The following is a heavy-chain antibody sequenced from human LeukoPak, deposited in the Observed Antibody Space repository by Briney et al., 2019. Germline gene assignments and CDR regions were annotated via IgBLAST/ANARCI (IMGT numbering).Heavy chain of an antibody. CDR2: FDPEDGET. Sequence: ASVKVSCKVSGYTLTELSMHWVRQAPGKGLEWMGGFDPEDGETIYAQKSQGRVTMTEDTSTDTAYMELSSLRSEDTAVYYCATDGRAYYYGSGSRGGMDVWGKGTTVTVPS. V-gene: IGHV1-24*01. CDR1: GYTLTELS. D-gene: IGHD3-10*01. J-gene: IGHJ6*04. CDR3: ATDGRAYYYGSGSRGGMDV.